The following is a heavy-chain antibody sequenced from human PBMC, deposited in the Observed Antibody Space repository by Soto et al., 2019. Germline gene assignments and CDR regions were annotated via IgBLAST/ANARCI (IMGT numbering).Heavy chain of an antibody. CDR1: GFTFSSYA. CDR2: ISSNGGST. D-gene: IGHD3-3*01. Sequence: GGSLRLSCSASGFTFSSYAMHWVRQAPGKGLEYVSAISSNGGSTYYADSVKGRFTISRDNSKNTLYLQMSSLRAEDTAVYYCVKDRVAPHYDFWSGVDYWGQGTLVTVSS. CDR3: VKDRVAPHYDFWSGVDY. V-gene: IGHV3-64D*08. J-gene: IGHJ4*02.